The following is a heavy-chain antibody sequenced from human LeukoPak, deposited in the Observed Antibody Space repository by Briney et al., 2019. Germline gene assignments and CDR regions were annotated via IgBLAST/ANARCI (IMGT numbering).Heavy chain of an antibody. CDR1: GGSFSNYY. D-gene: IGHD3-22*01. V-gene: IGHV4-34*01. CDR2: INHSGST. CDR3: ARGNYYDSSGYIV. J-gene: IGHJ4*02. Sequence: SETLSLTCAVYGGSFSNYYWSWIRQPPGKGLEWIGEINHSGSTNYNPSLKSRVTISVDTSKNQFSLKLSSVTAADTAVYYCARGNYYDSSGYIVWGQGTLVTVSS.